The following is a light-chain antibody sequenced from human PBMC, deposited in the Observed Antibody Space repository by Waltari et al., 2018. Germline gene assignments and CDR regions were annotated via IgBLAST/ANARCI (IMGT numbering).Light chain of an antibody. CDR1: RLRGYF. J-gene: IGLJ1*01. CDR2: GKN. CDR3: YSRDSSGDHLRV. V-gene: IGLV3-19*01. Sequence: SSELTQDPAVSVALGQPFRITCQGDRLRGYFASWYQQKPGQAPVLVIFGKNNRPSGIPDRFSGSSSGNTVSLTITGAQAEDEADYYCYSRDSSGDHLRVFGTGTRVTVL.